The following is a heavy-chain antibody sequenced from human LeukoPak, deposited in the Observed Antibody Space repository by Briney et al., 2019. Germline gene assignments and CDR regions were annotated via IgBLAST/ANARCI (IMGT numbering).Heavy chain of an antibody. D-gene: IGHD5-24*01. CDR1: GGSFSGYY. CDR2: INHSGST. Sequence: SETLSLTCAVYGGSFSGYYWSWIRQPPGKGLEWIGEINHSGSTNYNPSLKSRVTISVDTSKNQFSLKLSSVTAADTAVYYCARELEMATISSFDPWGQGTLVTVSS. CDR3: ARELEMATISSFDP. V-gene: IGHV4-34*01. J-gene: IGHJ5*02.